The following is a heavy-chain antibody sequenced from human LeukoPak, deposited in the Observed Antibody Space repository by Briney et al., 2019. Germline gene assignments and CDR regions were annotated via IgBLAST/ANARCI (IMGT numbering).Heavy chain of an antibody. J-gene: IGHJ5*02. CDR3: ARDLYSSSTEFDP. Sequence: PSETLSLTCAVYGGSFSGYYWSWIRQPTGKGLEWIGEINHSGSTNYNPSLKSRVTISVDTSKNQFSLKLSSVTAADTAVYYCARDLYSSSTEFDPWGQGTLVTVSS. CDR1: GGSFSGYY. D-gene: IGHD6-13*01. CDR2: INHSGST. V-gene: IGHV4-34*01.